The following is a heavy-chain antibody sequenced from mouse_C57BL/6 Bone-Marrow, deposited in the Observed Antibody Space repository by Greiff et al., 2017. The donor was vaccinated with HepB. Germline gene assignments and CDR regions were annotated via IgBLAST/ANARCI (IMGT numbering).Heavy chain of an antibody. CDR1: GYTFTDYY. CDR2: INPYNGGT. V-gene: IGHV1-19*01. Sequence: EVQLQQSGPVLVKPGASVKMSCKASGYTFTDYYMNWVKQSHGKSLEWIGVINPYNGGTSYNQKFKGKATLTVDKSSSTAYMELNSLTSEDSAVYYCARSLSSYDAMDYWGQGTSVTVSS. D-gene: IGHD1-1*01. CDR3: ARSLSSYDAMDY. J-gene: IGHJ4*01.